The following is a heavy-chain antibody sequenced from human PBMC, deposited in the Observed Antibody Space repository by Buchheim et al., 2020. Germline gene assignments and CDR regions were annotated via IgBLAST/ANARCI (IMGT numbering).Heavy chain of an antibody. V-gene: IGHV3-74*02. CDR3: ARFRTDTAMLKLHYYYYYGMDV. J-gene: IGHJ6*02. CDR2: INSDGSST. CDR1: GFTFSTYW. Sequence: EVQLLESGGGLVQPGGSLRLSCAASGFTFSTYWMHWVRQAPGKGLVWVSRINSDGSSTSYADSVKGRFTISRDNAKNTLYLQMNSLRAEDTAVYYCARFRTDTAMLKLHYYYYYGMDVWGQGTT. D-gene: IGHD5-18*01.